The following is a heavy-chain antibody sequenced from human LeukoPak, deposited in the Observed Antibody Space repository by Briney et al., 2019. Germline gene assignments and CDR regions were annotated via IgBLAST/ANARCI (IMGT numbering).Heavy chain of an antibody. J-gene: IGHJ4*02. CDR1: GFTFSSYG. D-gene: IGHD3-9*01. CDR3: AKVPFYDILTGLLL. Sequence: HPGGSLRLSCAASGFTFSSYGMHWVRQAPGKGLEWVSAISGSGGSTYYADSVKGRFTISRDNSKNTLYLQMNSLRAEDTAVYYCAKVPFYDILTGLLLWGQGTLVTVSS. V-gene: IGHV3-23*01. CDR2: ISGSGGST.